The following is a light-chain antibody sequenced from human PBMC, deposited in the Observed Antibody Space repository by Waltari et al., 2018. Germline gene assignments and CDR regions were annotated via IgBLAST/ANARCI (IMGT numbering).Light chain of an antibody. CDR3: QQRSNWLLT. Sequence: DIVLTQSPATPCLSPGERATLTCRSSQGVSSYLAWNQKKSGQAPRLPIYDASNRATGIPARFSGGGSGTDFTLTISSLEPEDFAVYYCQQRSNWLLTFGGGTKVEIK. CDR1: QGVSSY. CDR2: DAS. J-gene: IGKJ4*01. V-gene: IGKV3-11*01.